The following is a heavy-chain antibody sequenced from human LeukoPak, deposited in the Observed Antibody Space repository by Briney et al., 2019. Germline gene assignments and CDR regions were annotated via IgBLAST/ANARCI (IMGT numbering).Heavy chain of an antibody. D-gene: IGHD1-26*01. J-gene: IGHJ6*03. CDR1: GGTFSSYA. CDR3: ARSTTELLPLYYYYYMDV. Sequence: SVEVSCKASGGTFSSYAISWVRQAPGQGLEWMGGIIPIFGTANYAQKFQGRVTITADESTSTAYMELSSQRSEDTAVYYCARSTTELLPLYYYYYMDVWGKGTTVTVSS. CDR2: IIPIFGTA. V-gene: IGHV1-69*13.